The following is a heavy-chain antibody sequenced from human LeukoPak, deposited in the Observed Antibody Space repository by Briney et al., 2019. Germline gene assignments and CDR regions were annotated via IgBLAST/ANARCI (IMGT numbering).Heavy chain of an antibody. CDR3: ARELRGYCSSTSCQGNY. D-gene: IGHD2-2*01. CDR1: GFTFSSYA. J-gene: IGHJ4*02. Sequence: GRSLRLSCAASGFTFSSYAMHWVRQAPGKGLEWVAVISYDGSNKYYADSVKGRFTISRDNSKNTLYLQMNSLRAEDTAVYYCARELRGYCSSTSCQGNYWGQGTLVTVSS. CDR2: ISYDGSNK. V-gene: IGHV3-30-3*01.